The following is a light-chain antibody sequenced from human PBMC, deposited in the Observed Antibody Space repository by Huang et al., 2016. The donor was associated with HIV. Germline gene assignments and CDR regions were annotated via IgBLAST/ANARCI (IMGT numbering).Light chain of an antibody. CDR2: DAS. V-gene: IGKV3-11*01. J-gene: IGKJ3*01. CDR3: QHRSDWPPIT. CDR1: QRVSNY. Sequence: EIVLTQSPDTLSLSPGERATLSCRASQRVSNYLAWYQQKPGQAPRLLIYDASNRATGIPDRFSGSGSGTDFTLTISSLEPEDFAVYYCQHRSDWPPITFGPGTKVDIK.